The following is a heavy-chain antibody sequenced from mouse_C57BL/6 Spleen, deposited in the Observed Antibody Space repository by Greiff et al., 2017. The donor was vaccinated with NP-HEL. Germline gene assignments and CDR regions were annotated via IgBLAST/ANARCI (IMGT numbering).Heavy chain of an antibody. CDR1: GYTFTSYW. Sequence: QVQLQQPGAELVKPGASVKLSCKASGYTFTSYWMHWVKQRPGRGLEWIGRIDPNSGGTKYNEKFKSKATLTVDKPSSTAYMQLSSLTSEDSAVYCCARWRRPPLYGYDDGGYFDVWGTGTTVTVAS. V-gene: IGHV1-72*01. CDR2: IDPNSGGT. J-gene: IGHJ1*03. CDR3: ARWRRPPLYGYDDGGYFDV. D-gene: IGHD2-2*01.